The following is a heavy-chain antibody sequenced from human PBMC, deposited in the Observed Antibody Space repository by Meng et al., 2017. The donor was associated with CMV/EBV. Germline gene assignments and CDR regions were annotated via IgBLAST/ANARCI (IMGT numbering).Heavy chain of an antibody. CDR2: INPNSGGT. D-gene: IGHD2-2*01. CDR3: ARDLHDCSSTSCYRYYYYYCGMDV. CDR1: GYTFTGYY. V-gene: IGHV1-2*02. Sequence: ASVKVSCKASGYTFTGYYMHWVRQAPGQGLEWMGWINPNSGGTNYAQKCQGRVTMTRDTSISTAYMELSRLRSDDTAVYYCARDLHDCSSTSCYRYYYYYCGMDVWGQGTTVTVSS. J-gene: IGHJ6*02.